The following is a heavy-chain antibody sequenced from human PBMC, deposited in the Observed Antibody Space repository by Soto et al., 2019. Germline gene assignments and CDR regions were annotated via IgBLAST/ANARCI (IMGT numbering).Heavy chain of an antibody. J-gene: IGHJ4*02. CDR1: GGSINSYY. D-gene: IGHD4-17*01. Sequence: SETLSLTCNVSGGSINSYYWSWIRQSPGKGLEWIGYIYYSGSPYNNPSLKSRVTISVDTSKNQFSLKLTSVTAADTAVYYCARGSTTEKVDSWGQGTLVTVSS. CDR3: ARGSTTEKVDS. CDR2: IYYSGSP. V-gene: IGHV4-59*08.